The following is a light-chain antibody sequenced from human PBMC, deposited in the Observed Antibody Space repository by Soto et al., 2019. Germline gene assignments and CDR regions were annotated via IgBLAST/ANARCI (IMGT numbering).Light chain of an antibody. CDR1: QSVDSN. CDR2: RAS. Sequence: EIVRTQSPGTLSVSTGEGATLSFLASQSVDSNLASYQQQPGQAPRLLIYRASTRATGIPDRFRGSGSGTEFTLTISSLQSEDFAVYYCQQYDSWPLTFGGGTKVDIK. V-gene: IGKV3D-15*01. J-gene: IGKJ4*01. CDR3: QQYDSWPLT.